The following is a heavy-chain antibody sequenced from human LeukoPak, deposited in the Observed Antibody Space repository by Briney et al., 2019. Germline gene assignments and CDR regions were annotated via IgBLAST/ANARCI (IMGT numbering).Heavy chain of an antibody. J-gene: IGHJ5*02. CDR2: INPKSGNT. V-gene: IGHV1-2*02. D-gene: IGHD2-15*01. CDR3: AREAPPPPPYCSGGSCYPRFNNWFDP. Sequence: ASVKVSCEASGYTFTDYYIHWVRQAPGQGREWMGWINPKSGNTNYAQKFQGRVTMTRDTSISTAYMELSRLRSDDTAVYYCAREAPPPPPYCSGGSCYPRFNNWFDPWGQGTLVTVSS. CDR1: GYTFTDYY.